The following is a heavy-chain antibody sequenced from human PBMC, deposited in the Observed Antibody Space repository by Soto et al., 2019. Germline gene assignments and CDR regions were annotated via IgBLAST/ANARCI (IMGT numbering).Heavy chain of an antibody. CDR1: GASISRTSSY. D-gene: IGHD2-21*01. CDR2: INYGGTT. Sequence: QVQLQESGPGLVKPSETLSLTCNVSGASISRTSSYWGWIRQPPGKGLEWIASINYGGTTYYNPPLKSRVTMSVTLSMNQFSLRLASVTAADTAIYFCARRANIPSWYFDLWCREKWVTVSS. V-gene: IGHV4-39*01. CDR3: ARRANIPSWYFDL. J-gene: IGHJ2*01.